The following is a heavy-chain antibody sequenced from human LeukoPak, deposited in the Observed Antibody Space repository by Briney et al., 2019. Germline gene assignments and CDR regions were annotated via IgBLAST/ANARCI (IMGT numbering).Heavy chain of an antibody. V-gene: IGHV3-9*01. D-gene: IGHD3-16*01. Sequence: GGSLRLSCAASGFTFDDYAMHWVRQAPGKGLEWVSGISWNSGSIGYADSVKGRFTISRDNAKNSLYLQMNSLRAEDTALYYCARSLIPGRWYFDLWGRGTLVTVSS. CDR3: ARSLIPGRWYFDL. J-gene: IGHJ2*01. CDR2: ISWNSGSI. CDR1: GFTFDDYA.